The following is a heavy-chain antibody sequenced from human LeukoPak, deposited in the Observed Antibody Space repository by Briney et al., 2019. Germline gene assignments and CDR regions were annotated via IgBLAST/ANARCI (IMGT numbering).Heavy chain of an antibody. CDR2: IYYSGST. V-gene: IGHV4-59*08. CDR1: GGSISSYY. Sequence: SETLSLACTVSGGSISSYYWSWIRQPPGKGLEWIGYIYYSGSTNYNPSLKSRVTISVDTSKNQFSLKLSSVTAADTAVYYCARATGDSYGPWYYYGMDVWGQGTTVTVSS. D-gene: IGHD5-18*01. CDR3: ARATGDSYGPWYYYGMDV. J-gene: IGHJ6*02.